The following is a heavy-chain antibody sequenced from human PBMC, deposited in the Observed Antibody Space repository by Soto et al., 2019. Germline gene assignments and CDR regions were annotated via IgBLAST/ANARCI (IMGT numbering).Heavy chain of an antibody. CDR1: GGSISSGGYY. CDR3: ARDLRRLAVADTYYYYGMDV. V-gene: IGHV4-31*03. Sequence: QVQLQESGPGLVKPSQTLSLTCTVSGGSISSGGYYWSWIRQHPGKGLEWIGYIYYSGSTYYNPSLKSRVTISVDTSKNQFSLKLSSVTAADTAVYYCARDLRRLAVADTYYYYGMDVWGQGTTVTVSS. D-gene: IGHD6-19*01. J-gene: IGHJ6*02. CDR2: IYYSGST.